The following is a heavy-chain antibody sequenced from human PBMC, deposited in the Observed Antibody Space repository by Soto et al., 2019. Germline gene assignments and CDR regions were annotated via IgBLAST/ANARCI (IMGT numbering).Heavy chain of an antibody. CDR1: GYSFHNYG. J-gene: IGHJ4*02. CDR3: ARGPPSGSFSLTPRF. D-gene: IGHD1-26*01. Sequence: QVQLVQSGPEVRKPGASVKVSCTASGYSFHNYGIIWVRQSPGHGLEWMGWLSGQIAKTNFAQKFQGRVSMTTDTSTTTDYMELSSLRSDDTAIYYCARGPPSGSFSLTPRFWGQGSVVTVSS. V-gene: IGHV1-18*04. CDR2: LSGQIAKT.